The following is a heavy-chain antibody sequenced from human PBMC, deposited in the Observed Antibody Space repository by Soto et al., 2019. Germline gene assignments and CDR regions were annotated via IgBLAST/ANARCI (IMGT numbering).Heavy chain of an antibody. CDR3: ARDLAKGGGSAGFDY. D-gene: IGHD1-26*01. CDR2: INPKSGGT. J-gene: IGHJ4*02. CDR1: GYTFTSYG. V-gene: IGHV1-2*02. Sequence: ASVKVSCKASGYTFTSYGISWVRQAPGQGLEWMGWINPKSGGTKYPQKFQGRVTMTRDTSLSTVYMTLTRLTSDDTAVYYCARDLAKGGGSAGFDYWGQGTLVTVS.